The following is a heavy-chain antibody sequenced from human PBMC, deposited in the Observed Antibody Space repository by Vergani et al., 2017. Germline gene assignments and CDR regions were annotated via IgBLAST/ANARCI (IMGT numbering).Heavy chain of an antibody. Sequence: EVQLLESGGGLVQPGGSLRLTCAASEFTFSNYAMNWVRQAPGKGLEWVSGISGSGVSAYYTDSVKGRFTMSRDNSKNMLFLQMNNLRTEDTAVYYCARDPVGATMGVHFDYWGQGTLVTVSS. V-gene: IGHV3-23*01. D-gene: IGHD1-26*01. CDR3: ARDPVGATMGVHFDY. CDR2: ISGSGVSA. CDR1: EFTFSNYA. J-gene: IGHJ4*02.